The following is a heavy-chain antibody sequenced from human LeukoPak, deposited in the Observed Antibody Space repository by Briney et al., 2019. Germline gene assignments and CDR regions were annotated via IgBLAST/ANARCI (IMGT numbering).Heavy chain of an antibody. CDR1: GFTVSSNY. D-gene: IGHD3-16*01. V-gene: IGHV3-7*01. CDR2: IKQDGSEK. J-gene: IGHJ4*02. CDR3: ARDHYGTQGY. Sequence: PGGSLRLSCAASGFTVSSNYVSWVRQAPGKGLEWVANIKQDGSEKYYVDSVKGRFTISRDNAKYSLYLQMNSLRAEDTAVYYCARDHYGTQGYWGQGTLVTVSS.